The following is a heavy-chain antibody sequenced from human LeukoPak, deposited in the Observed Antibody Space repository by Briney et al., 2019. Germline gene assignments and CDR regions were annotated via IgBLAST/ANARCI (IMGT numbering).Heavy chain of an antibody. J-gene: IGHJ5*02. CDR2: IYYSGST. V-gene: IGHV4-59*08. D-gene: IGHD3-22*01. CDR3: ARSPMAYYYDSSGYPAVNWFDP. CDR1: GGSISSYY. Sequence: SETLSLTCTVSGGSISSYYWSWIRQPPGKGLEWIGYIYYSGSTNYNPSLKSRVTISVDTSKNQFSLKLSSVTPADTAVYYCARSPMAYYYDSSGYPAVNWFDPWGQGTLVTVSS.